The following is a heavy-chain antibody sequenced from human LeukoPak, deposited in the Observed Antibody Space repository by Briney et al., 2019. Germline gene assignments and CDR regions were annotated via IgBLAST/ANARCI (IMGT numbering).Heavy chain of an antibody. Sequence: GGSLRLSCAASGFTFNTYAMNWVRQAPGKGLEWVSSMTSTSSHTYYADSVKGRFTISRDNAKNSLYLQMNSLRAEDTAAYYCARETVTEGFDYWGQGTLVTVSS. CDR2: MTSTSSHT. J-gene: IGHJ4*02. CDR3: ARETVTEGFDY. D-gene: IGHD4-17*01. CDR1: GFTFNTYA. V-gene: IGHV3-21*01.